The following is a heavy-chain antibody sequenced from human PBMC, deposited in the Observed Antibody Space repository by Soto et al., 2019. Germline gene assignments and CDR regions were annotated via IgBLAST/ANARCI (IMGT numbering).Heavy chain of an antibody. Sequence: EVQLLESGGGLGQPGGSLRLSCAAPGFTFSSYAMTWVRQAPGKGLEWVAYISGGGGSTYSADSVKGRFTISRDNSKNTLYLQMNSLRAEDTALYYCANMNDWFDYWGQGTLVTVSS. D-gene: IGHD1-1*01. CDR1: GFTFSSYA. J-gene: IGHJ4*02. V-gene: IGHV3-23*01. CDR3: ANMNDWFDY. CDR2: ISGGGGST.